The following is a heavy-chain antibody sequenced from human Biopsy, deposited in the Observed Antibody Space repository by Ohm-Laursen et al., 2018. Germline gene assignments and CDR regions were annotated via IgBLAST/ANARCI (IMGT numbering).Heavy chain of an antibody. J-gene: IGHJ3*02. CDR1: GGSISGSS. CDR3: AKHGSGWTGDDAFHI. D-gene: IGHD6-19*01. CDR2: ISYSRDT. V-gene: IGHV4-59*08. Sequence: TLSLTCTVSGGSISGSSWSWIRQAPGKGLEWIGYISYSRDTNYNPSLKSCITISVDTSKNQFSLKLTSVTAADTAVYYCAKHGSGWTGDDAFHIWGQGTMVTVSS.